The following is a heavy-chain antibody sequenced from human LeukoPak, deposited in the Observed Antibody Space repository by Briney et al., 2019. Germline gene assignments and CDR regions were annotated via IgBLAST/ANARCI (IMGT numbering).Heavy chain of an antibody. CDR3: ARDQIDDYGDYFAY. CDR1: GFTLNTYA. V-gene: IGHV3-30-3*01. CDR2: ISYDGSKK. Sequence: PGGSLRLSCAASGFTLNTYAMHWVRQAPGKGLEWVAVISYDGSKKYYADSVKGRFTISRDNSKNTLYLQMNSLRAEDTAVYYCARDQIDDYGDYFAYWGQGTLVTVSS. D-gene: IGHD4-17*01. J-gene: IGHJ4*02.